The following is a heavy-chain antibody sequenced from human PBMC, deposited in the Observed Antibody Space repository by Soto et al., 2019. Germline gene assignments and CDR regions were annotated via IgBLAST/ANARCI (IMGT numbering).Heavy chain of an antibody. J-gene: IGHJ6*02. Sequence: EVQLVESGGGLVQPGGSLRLSCAASGFTVSSNYMSWVRQAPGKGLEWVSIIYSGGSTYYADSVKGRFTISRDNSKNTLYLQMNSLRAEDTAVYYCARGGWELTVVMDVWGQGTTVTVSS. CDR1: GFTVSSNY. CDR2: IYSGGST. CDR3: ARGGWELTVVMDV. D-gene: IGHD1-26*01. V-gene: IGHV3-66*01.